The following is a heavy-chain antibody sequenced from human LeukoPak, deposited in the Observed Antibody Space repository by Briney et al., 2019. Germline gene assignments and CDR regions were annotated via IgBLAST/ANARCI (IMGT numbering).Heavy chain of an antibody. D-gene: IGHD3-10*01. CDR1: YGSISDISYY. CDR3: ARSMVRGVSDY. J-gene: IGHJ4*02. CDR2: IYYSGST. V-gene: IGHV4-39*07. Sequence: PSETLSLTCTVSYGSISDISYYWGWIRQPPGKGLEWIGSIYYSGSTYYNPSLKSRVTISVDTSKNQFSLKLSSVTAADTAVYYCARSMVRGVSDYWGQGTLVTVSS.